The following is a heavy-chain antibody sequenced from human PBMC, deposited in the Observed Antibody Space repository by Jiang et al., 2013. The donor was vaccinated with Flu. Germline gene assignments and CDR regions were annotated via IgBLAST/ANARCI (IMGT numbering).Heavy chain of an antibody. V-gene: IGHV5-10-1*01. CDR1: GYSFTSYW. CDR3: AREVATPHWYFDL. Sequence: SLRISCKGSGYSFTSYWISWVRQMPGKGLEWMGRIDPSDSYTNYSPSFQGHVTISADKSISTAYLQWSSLKASDTAMYYCAREVATPHWYFDLWGRGTLVTVSS. D-gene: IGHD5-24*01. CDR2: IDPSDSYT. J-gene: IGHJ2*01.